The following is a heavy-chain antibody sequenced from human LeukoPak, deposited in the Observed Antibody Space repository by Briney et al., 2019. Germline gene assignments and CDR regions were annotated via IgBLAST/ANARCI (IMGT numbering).Heavy chain of an antibody. CDR1: GYSFTSYW. V-gene: IGHV5-51*01. D-gene: IGHD4-11*01. CDR3: ARLQSLATVAFFFDS. CDR2: IYPGDSDT. Sequence: GESLKISCKGSGYSFTSYWIGWVSQMPGKGLEWMGIIYPGDSDTRYSPSFQGQVTISADKSISTAYLQWSSLKASDTAIYYCARLQSLATVAFFFDSWGQGTLVTVSS. J-gene: IGHJ4*02.